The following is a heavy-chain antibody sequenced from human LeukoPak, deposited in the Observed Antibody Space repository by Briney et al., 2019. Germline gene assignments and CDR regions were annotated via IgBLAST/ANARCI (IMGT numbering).Heavy chain of an antibody. CDR2: ISAYNGNT. V-gene: IGHV1-18*01. D-gene: IGHD3-16*01. CDR1: GYTFTSYG. Sequence: GASVKVSCKASGYTFTSYGISWVRQAPGQGLEWMGWISAYNGNTNYAQKFQGRVSMTTDTSTSTAYMELRSLRSDDTAVYYCARDLRGLLNYYYYYYMDVWDKGTTVTVSS. CDR3: ARDLRGLLNYYYYYYMDV. J-gene: IGHJ6*03.